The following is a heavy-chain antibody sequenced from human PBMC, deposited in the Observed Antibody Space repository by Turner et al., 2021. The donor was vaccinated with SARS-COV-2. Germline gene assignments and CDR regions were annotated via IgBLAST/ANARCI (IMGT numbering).Heavy chain of an antibody. V-gene: IGHV3-23*01. Sequence: EVQLLESGGGLVQPGGSLRLSCAASGFTFSSYAMSWVRQATGKGLEWVSAISGSGGSTYYADSVKGRCTISRDTSKNTLYLQMNSLRAEDTAVYYCATVPPYGDYFDYWGQGTLVTVSS. D-gene: IGHD4-17*01. J-gene: IGHJ4*02. CDR2: ISGSGGST. CDR1: GFTFSSYA. CDR3: ATVPPYGDYFDY.